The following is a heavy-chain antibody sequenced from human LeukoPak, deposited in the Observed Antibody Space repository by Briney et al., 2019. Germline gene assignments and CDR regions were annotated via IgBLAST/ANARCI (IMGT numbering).Heavy chain of an antibody. CDR2: INHSGST. CDR1: GGSFSGYY. D-gene: IGHD3-22*01. V-gene: IGHV4-34*01. J-gene: IGHJ5*02. Sequence: SETLSLTCAVYGGSFSGYYWSWIRQPPGKGLEWIGEINHSGSTNYNPSLKSRVTISVDTSKNQFSLKLSSVTAADTAVYYCARDLGSSGYYYFWFDPWGQGTLVTVSS. CDR3: ARDLGSSGYYYFWFDP.